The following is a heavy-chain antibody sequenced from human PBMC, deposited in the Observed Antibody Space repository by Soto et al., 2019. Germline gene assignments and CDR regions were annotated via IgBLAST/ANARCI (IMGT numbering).Heavy chain of an antibody. D-gene: IGHD2-2*01. J-gene: IGHJ4*02. CDR1: GYSFTSYW. CDR2: IYPGDSDT. V-gene: IGHV5-51*01. CDR3: ARLGVSFDIVVVPAALPLGY. Sequence: EVQLVQSGAEVKKPGESLQISCKGSGYSFTSYWIGWVRQMPGKGLEWMGIIYPGDSDTRYSPSFQGQVTISADKSISTAYLQWSSLKASDTAMYYCARLGVSFDIVVVPAALPLGYWGQGTLVTVSS.